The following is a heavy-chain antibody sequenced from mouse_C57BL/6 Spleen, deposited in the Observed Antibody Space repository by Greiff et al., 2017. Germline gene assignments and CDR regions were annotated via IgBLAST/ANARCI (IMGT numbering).Heavy chain of an antibody. D-gene: IGHD2-1*01. J-gene: IGHJ1*03. CDR1: GFTFSSYT. CDR3: ARGGYGNYWYFDV. Sequence: EVKVEESGGGLVKPGGSLKLSCAASGFTFSSYTMSWVRQTPEKRLEWVATISGGGGNTYYPDSVKGRFTISRDNAKNTLYLQMSSLRSEDTALYYCARGGYGNYWYFDVWGTGTTVTVSS. V-gene: IGHV5-9*01. CDR2: ISGGGGNT.